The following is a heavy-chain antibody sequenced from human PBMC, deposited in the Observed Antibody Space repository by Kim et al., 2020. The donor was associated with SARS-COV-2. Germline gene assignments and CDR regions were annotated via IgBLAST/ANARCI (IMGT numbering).Heavy chain of an antibody. CDR1: GYTFTSYY. CDR2: INPSGGST. D-gene: IGHD1-26*01. V-gene: IGHV1-46*01. Sequence: ASVKVSCKASGYTFTSYYMHWVRQAPGQGLEWMGIINPSGGSTSYAQKFQGRVTMTRDTSTSTVYMELSSLRSEDTAVYYCARDGSPWDHDRNYFDYWGQGTLVTVSS. J-gene: IGHJ4*02. CDR3: ARDGSPWDHDRNYFDY.